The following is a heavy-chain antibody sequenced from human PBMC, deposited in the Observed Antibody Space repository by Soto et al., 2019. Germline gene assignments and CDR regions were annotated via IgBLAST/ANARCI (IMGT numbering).Heavy chain of an antibody. CDR1: GFTFNSFT. V-gene: IGHV3-30-3*01. Sequence: GGSLRLSCAASGFTFNSFTMHWVRQAPGKGLEWVAVISHDGSHKYNADSVKGRFTISRDDSKNTLYLQMNSLRVEDTAIYYCATWEERYFQDWGQGTLVTVSS. J-gene: IGHJ1*01. CDR3: ATWEERYFQD. CDR2: ISHDGSHK. D-gene: IGHD1-26*01.